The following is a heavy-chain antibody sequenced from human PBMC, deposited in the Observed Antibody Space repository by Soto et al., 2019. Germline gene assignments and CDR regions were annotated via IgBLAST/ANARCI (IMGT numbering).Heavy chain of an antibody. J-gene: IGHJ4*02. D-gene: IGHD3-3*01. CDR3: AKDISRGPTKNYDFWSGPDY. CDR1: GFTFDEYA. CDR2: ISWDGSNR. V-gene: IGHV3-43D*04. Sequence: GGSLRLSCAASGFTFDEYAMHWVRQPPGKGLECFSLISWDGSNRYYADSVQGRFTSSRDNSKYSLYLEMNSLRPEDTALYYCAKDISRGPTKNYDFWSGPDYWGQGTRVTVSS.